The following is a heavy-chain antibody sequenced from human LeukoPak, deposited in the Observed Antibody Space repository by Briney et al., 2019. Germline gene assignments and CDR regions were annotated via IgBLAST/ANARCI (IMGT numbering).Heavy chain of an antibody. CDR1: GFPFSSYG. D-gene: IGHD3-10*01. Sequence: PGGSLRLSCAASGFPFSSYGMHWVRQAPGKGLEWVALIRYDGSNLYYADSVKGRFTISKDSSKNTLYLHMNSLRAEDTAVYYCARDKNYYGSGSPSLDAFDIWGQGTMVTVSS. J-gene: IGHJ3*02. V-gene: IGHV3-30*02. CDR2: IRYDGSNL. CDR3: ARDKNYYGSGSPSLDAFDI.